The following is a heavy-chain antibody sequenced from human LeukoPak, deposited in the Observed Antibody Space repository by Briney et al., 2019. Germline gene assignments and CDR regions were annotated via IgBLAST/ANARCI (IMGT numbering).Heavy chain of an antibody. CDR2: IYYSGST. D-gene: IGHD2-15*01. CDR1: GGSISSYY. Sequence: SETLSLTCTVSGGSISSYYWSWIRQPPGKGLEWSGYIYYSGSTNYNPSLTSRVTISVDKSKNQFSLKLSSVTDADTAVYYCARVLGYCSGGSCYSNFYLHWFDPWGQGTLVTVSS. CDR3: ARVLGYCSGGSCYSNFYLHWFDP. V-gene: IGHV4-59*01. J-gene: IGHJ5*02.